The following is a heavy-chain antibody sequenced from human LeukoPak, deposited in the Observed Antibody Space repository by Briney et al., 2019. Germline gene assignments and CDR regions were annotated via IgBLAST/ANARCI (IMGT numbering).Heavy chain of an antibody. CDR2: IYTSGST. CDR1: GGSISSGSYY. D-gene: IGHD2-21*02. J-gene: IGHJ4*02. Sequence: SETLSLTCTVSGGSISSGSYYWSWIRQPAGKGLEWIGRIYTSGSTNYNPSLKSRVTISVDTSKNQFSLKLSSVTAADTAVYYCARRTGYCGGDCSDYFDYWGQGTLVTVSS. V-gene: IGHV4-61*02. CDR3: ARRTGYCGGDCSDYFDY.